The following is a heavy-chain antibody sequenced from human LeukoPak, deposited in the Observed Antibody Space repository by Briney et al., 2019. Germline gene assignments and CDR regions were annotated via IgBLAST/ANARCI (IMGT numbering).Heavy chain of an antibody. CDR2: IYTSGGT. D-gene: IGHD4-17*01. J-gene: IGHJ3*02. V-gene: IGHV4-59*01. Sequence: ASETLSLTCTVSGASISNSYWSWIRQSPGKGLEWIGYIYTSGGTNYNPSLKSRVTLSIDTSKNQFSLKLRSVTAADTAVYYCARDLVTVTKGFDIWGQGTMVSVSS. CDR3: ARDLVTVTKGFDI. CDR1: GASISNSY.